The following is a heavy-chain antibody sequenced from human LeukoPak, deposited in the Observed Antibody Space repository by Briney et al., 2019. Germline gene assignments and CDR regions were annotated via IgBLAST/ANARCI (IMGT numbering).Heavy chain of an antibody. D-gene: IGHD5-18*01. CDR2: INQSGSEK. V-gene: IGHV3-7*04. Sequence: PGGSLRLSCAASGFTFSGYWMSWVRQAPGKGLEWVANINQSGSEKYSVDSVKGRFTISRDNARNSLYLQMNSLRAEDTAVFYCARKRGFSYGPFDYWGRGTLVTVSS. J-gene: IGHJ4*02. CDR1: GFTFSGYW. CDR3: ARKRGFSYGPFDY.